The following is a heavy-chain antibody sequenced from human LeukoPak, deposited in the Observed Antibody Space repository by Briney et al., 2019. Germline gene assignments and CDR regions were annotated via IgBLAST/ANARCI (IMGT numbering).Heavy chain of an antibody. CDR1: GFTFRNYG. Sequence: GRSLRLSCAASGFTFRNYGMHWVRQAPGKGLEWVAVISYDGSNKYEADSVKGRFTISRDNSKNTLYLQMNSLRAEDTAVYYCAKYGYDFWSGYYTMFDYWGQGTLVTVSS. CDR2: ISYDGSNK. V-gene: IGHV3-30*18. D-gene: IGHD3-3*01. J-gene: IGHJ4*02. CDR3: AKYGYDFWSGYYTMFDY.